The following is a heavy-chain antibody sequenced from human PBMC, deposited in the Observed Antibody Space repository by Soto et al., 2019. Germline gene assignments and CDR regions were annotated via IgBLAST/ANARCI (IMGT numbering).Heavy chain of an antibody. D-gene: IGHD6-19*01. J-gene: IGHJ3*02. V-gene: IGHV3-64*01. CDR1: GFTFSSYA. CDR3: ARIHSSGSHNAAFDI. CDR2: ISSNGGST. Sequence: PGGSLRLSCAASGFTFSSYAMHWVRQAPGKGLEYVSAISSNGGSTYYANSVKGRFTISRDNSKNTLYLQMGSLRAEDMAVYYCARIHSSGSHNAAFDIWGQGTMVTVSS.